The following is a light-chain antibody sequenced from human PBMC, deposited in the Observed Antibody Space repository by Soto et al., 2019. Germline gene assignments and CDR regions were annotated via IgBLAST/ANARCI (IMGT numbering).Light chain of an antibody. CDR1: SSDVGGYNY. CDR3: SSYTSSSTRV. V-gene: IGLV2-14*01. J-gene: IGLJ3*02. Sequence: QSALTQPASVSGSPGQSITISCTGTSSDVGGYNYVSWYQQHPGKAPKLMIYEVSNRPSGVSNRFSGSKSGNTASLTISGLQAEDEAAYYCSSYTSSSTRVFGGSTKVTVL. CDR2: EVS.